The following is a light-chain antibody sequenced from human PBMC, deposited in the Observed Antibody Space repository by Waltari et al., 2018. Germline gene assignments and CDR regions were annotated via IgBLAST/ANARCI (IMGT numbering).Light chain of an antibody. CDR1: NSNIGSNH. CDR3: AAWDDNLSGPWV. V-gene: IGLV1-47*01. Sequence: QSVLTQPPSVSGTPGQRISISCSGGNSNIGSNHVFWYQQLPGAAPKLLIYRTHERPSGVPDRVSGSKSGTSASLAISGLQSGDEGDYYGAAWDDNLSGPWVFGGGTKLTVL. J-gene: IGLJ3*02. CDR2: RTH.